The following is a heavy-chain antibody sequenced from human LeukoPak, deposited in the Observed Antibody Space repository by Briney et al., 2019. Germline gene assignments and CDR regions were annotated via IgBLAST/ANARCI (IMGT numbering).Heavy chain of an antibody. V-gene: IGHV4-34*01. D-gene: IGHD2-15*01. CDR1: GGSFSGYY. CDR2: INHSGST. CDR3: ARVGKKVVASY. Sequence: SETLSLTCAVYGGSFSGYYWSWICQPPGKGLEWIGEINHSGSTNYNPSLKSRVTISVDTSRNQFSLKLSSVTAADTAVYYCARVGKKVVASYWGQGTLVTVSS. J-gene: IGHJ1*01.